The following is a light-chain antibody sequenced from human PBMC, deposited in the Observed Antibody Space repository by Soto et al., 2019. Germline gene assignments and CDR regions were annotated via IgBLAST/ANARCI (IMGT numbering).Light chain of an antibody. J-gene: IGKJ1*01. CDR3: MQALQTGT. Sequence: DIVMTQSPLSLPVTPGEPASISCRSSQSLLHSNGYNYLDWYLQKPGQSTQLLIYLGSNRASGVPGRFSGSGSGTDFTLKISRVEAEDVGVYYCMQALQTGTFGQGTKVEIK. CDR2: LGS. CDR1: QSLLHSNGYNY. V-gene: IGKV2-28*01.